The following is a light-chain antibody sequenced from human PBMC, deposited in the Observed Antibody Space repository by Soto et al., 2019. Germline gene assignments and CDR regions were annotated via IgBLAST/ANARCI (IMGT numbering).Light chain of an antibody. CDR2: DVN. V-gene: IGLV2-14*03. CDR3: YSWNSNSDTHYV. CDR1: SSDIGASNY. Sequence: QSVLTQPASVSGSPGQSITISCTGTSSDIGASNYVSWYQQHPGQAPKLMISDVNNRPSGISDRFSGSKSGNTASLTISGLQAEDEADHYCYSWNSNSDTHYVFGTGTKLTVL. J-gene: IGLJ1*01.